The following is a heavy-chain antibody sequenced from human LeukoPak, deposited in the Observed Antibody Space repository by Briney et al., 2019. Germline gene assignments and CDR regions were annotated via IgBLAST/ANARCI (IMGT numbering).Heavy chain of an antibody. CDR2: INHSGST. CDR3: ARAQIEPYCGGDCHPYYYYYMDV. Sequence: SETLSLTCAVYGGSFSGYYWSWIRQPPGKGLEWIGEINHSGSTNYNPSLKSRVTISVDTSKNQFSLKLSSVTAADTAVYYCARAQIEPYCGGDCHPYYYYYMDVWGKGTTVTISS. J-gene: IGHJ6*03. D-gene: IGHD2-21*02. V-gene: IGHV4-34*01. CDR1: GGSFSGYY.